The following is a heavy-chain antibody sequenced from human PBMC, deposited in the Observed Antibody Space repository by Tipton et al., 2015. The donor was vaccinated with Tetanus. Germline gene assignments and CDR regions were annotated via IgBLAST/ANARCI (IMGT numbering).Heavy chain of an antibody. CDR2: VYYGGTP. D-gene: IGHD6-13*01. J-gene: IGHJ5*02. V-gene: IGHV4-39*01. CDR1: GASISTTSYY. CDR3: TTTAVGVPLDP. Sequence: GSLRLSCTVSGASISTTSYYWGWVRQPPGKGLECIGSVYYGGTPYYNPSLKSRVTISVDTSKNQFSLSLRSVTAADTAVYYCTTTAVGVPLDPWGQGTLVTVSS.